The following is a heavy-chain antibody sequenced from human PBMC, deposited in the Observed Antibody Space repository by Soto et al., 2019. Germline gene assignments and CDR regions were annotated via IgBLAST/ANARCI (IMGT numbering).Heavy chain of an antibody. J-gene: IGHJ4*02. Sequence: GGSLRLSCAASGFTFSSYWMHWVRQAPGKGLVWVSRINSDGSSTSYADSVKGRFTTSRDNAKNTLYLQMNSLRAEDTAVYYCARGIAVAGTIDYWGQGTLVTVSS. CDR1: GFTFSSYW. CDR2: INSDGSST. D-gene: IGHD6-19*01. CDR3: ARGIAVAGTIDY. V-gene: IGHV3-74*01.